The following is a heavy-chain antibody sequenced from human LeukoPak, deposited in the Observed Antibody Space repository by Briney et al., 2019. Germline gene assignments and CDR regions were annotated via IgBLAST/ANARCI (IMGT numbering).Heavy chain of an antibody. CDR3: ARGVEPLAANTLAY. J-gene: IGHJ4*02. Sequence: GGSLRLSCAASVFTVITNDMTWVRQAPGKGLEWVSVLYSDGNTKYADSVQGRFTISRDNSKNTLYLEMNSLSPDDTAVYHCARGVEPLAANTLAYWGQGTLVTVSS. V-gene: IGHV3-53*01. CDR1: VFTVITND. CDR2: LYSDGNT. D-gene: IGHD1-14*01.